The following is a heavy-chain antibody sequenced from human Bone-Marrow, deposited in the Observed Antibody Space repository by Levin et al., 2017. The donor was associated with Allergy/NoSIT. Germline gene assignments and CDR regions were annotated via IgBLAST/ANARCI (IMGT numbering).Heavy chain of an antibody. CDR3: AINHDYYDSSGYYRHFDY. D-gene: IGHD3-22*01. CDR1: GFTFSSHA. V-gene: IGHV3-23*01. CDR2: ISGSGGST. J-gene: IGHJ4*02. Sequence: GGSLRLSCAASGFTFSSHAMSWVRQAPGKGLEWVSAISGSGGSTYYADSVKGRFTISRDNSKNTLYLQMNSLSAEDTAVYYCAINHDYYDSSGYYRHFDYWGQGTLVTVAS.